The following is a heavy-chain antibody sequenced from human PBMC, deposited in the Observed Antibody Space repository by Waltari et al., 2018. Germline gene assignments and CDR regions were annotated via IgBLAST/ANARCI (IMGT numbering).Heavy chain of an antibody. Sequence: QVQLVESGGGVVQPGTSLRRSCATSGFIFSTHDMHWVRQAPGKGLEWVGVISYGGENKYYADSVKVRFTISRDNSKDTLYLQMNGLRADDTAVYFCARESSHFYFEYWGQGTLVTVSS. CDR3: ARESSHFYFEY. CDR1: GFIFSTHD. CDR2: ISYGGENK. J-gene: IGHJ4*02. V-gene: IGHV3-30*03.